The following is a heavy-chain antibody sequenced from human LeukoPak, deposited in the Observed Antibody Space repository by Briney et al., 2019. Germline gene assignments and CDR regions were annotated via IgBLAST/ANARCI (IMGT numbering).Heavy chain of an antibody. V-gene: IGHV3-30*02. J-gene: IGHJ4*02. CDR3: AKDRAAWSGYSYPYFDY. CDR1: GFSFSSCG. Sequence: AGSLRLSCAASGFSFSSCGMHWVWQAPHKGLEWVGFMRYDGSSKDSADSVKGRFTISRDNSKNTQSLQMNSLRAEDTAVYYCAKDRAAWSGYSYPYFDYWGQGTLVTVSS. D-gene: IGHD3-3*01. CDR2: MRYDGSSK.